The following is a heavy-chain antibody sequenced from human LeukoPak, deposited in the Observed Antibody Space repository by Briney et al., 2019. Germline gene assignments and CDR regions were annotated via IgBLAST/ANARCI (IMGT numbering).Heavy chain of an antibody. CDR1: GYTFTGYY. D-gene: IGHD6-19*01. CDR3: ARAAYSSGWLDY. CDR2: INPNSGGT. J-gene: IGHJ4*02. Sequence: ASVKVSCKASGYTFTGYYMHWVRQAPGQGLEWMGRINPNSGGTNYAQKFQGRVTMTRDTSISTAYMELSRLRSDGTAVYYCARAAYSSGWLDYWGQGTLVTVSS. V-gene: IGHV1-2*06.